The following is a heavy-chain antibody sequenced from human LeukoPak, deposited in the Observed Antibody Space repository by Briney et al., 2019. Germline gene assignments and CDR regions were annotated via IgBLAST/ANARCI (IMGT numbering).Heavy chain of an antibody. CDR1: GFTFSSYA. Sequence: GSLILSCAASGFTFSSYAMHWVRQAPGKGLEWVAFIRYDGSNKYYADSVKGRFTISRDNSKNTLYLQMSSLRAEDTAVYYCAKDQASSRITIFGVVPDYWGQGTLVTVSS. J-gene: IGHJ4*02. D-gene: IGHD3-3*01. CDR3: AKDQASSRITIFGVVPDY. CDR2: IRYDGSNK. V-gene: IGHV3-30*02.